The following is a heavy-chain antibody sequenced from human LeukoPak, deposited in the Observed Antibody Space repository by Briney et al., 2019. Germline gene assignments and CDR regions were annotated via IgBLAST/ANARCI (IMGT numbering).Heavy chain of an antibody. Sequence: GGFLRLSCIPSGFTFNSYAMFWVRQAPGKGLEWVSLIWYDGSNKYYADSVKGRFTISRDNSKNTLFLQMNSLSAEDTAVYYCARARGWQPNYYYYYVDVWGTGTTVTVSS. D-gene: IGHD2-15*01. CDR1: GFTFNSYA. CDR2: IWYDGSNK. J-gene: IGHJ6*03. CDR3: ARARGWQPNYYYYYVDV. V-gene: IGHV3-33*07.